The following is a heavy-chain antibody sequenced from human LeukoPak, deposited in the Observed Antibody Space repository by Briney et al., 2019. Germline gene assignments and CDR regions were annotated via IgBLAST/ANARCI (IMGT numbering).Heavy chain of an antibody. V-gene: IGHV3-74*01. Sequence: PGGSLRLSCAASGFTFSSYWMHWVRQAPGKGLVWVSRINSDGSSTSYADSVKGRFTISRDNAKNTLYLQMNSLRAEDTAVYYCARRSSSWYGFDYWGQRTLVTVSS. CDR2: INSDGSST. J-gene: IGHJ4*02. CDR1: GFTFSSYW. D-gene: IGHD6-13*01. CDR3: ARRSSSWYGFDY.